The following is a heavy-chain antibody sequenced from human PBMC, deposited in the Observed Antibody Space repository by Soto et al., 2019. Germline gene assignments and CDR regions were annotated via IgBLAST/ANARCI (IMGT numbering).Heavy chain of an antibody. J-gene: IGHJ5*02. CDR3: ARGPGDSDSSGSSWFDP. CDR2: MNPNSGNT. D-gene: IGHD3-22*01. CDR1: GYTFTSYD. Sequence: QVPLVQSGAEVKKPGASVKVSCKASGYTFTSYDINWVRQATGQGLEWMGWMNPNSGNTGFAQKFQGRVTLTRNTSISTAYMELSSLRSEDTAVYYCARGPGDSDSSGSSWFDPWGQGTLVTVSS. V-gene: IGHV1-8*01.